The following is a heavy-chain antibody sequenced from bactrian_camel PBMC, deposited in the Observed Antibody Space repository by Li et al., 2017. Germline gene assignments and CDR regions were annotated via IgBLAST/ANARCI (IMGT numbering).Heavy chain of an antibody. D-gene: IGHD2*01. Sequence: HVQLVESGGGSMQAGENLRLSCEFSGYVHAAFCMGWFRQASGKEREGVASIDSDGVATYADSVKGRFTISQDNAKNTLYLQMSSLKPEDSAMYYCADFKNVVHTGRCRDSGYWGQGTQVTVS. CDR3: ADFKNVVHTGRCRDSGY. V-gene: IGHV3S55*01. J-gene: IGHJ6*01. CDR2: IDSDGVA. CDR1: GYVHAAFC.